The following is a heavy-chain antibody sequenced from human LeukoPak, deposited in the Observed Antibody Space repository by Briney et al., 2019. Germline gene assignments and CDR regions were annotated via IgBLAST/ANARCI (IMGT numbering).Heavy chain of an antibody. CDR3: ARGTDYYDSSGYYDFDY. CDR2: ISGSGGST. Sequence: GGSLRLSCAASGFTFSSYAMGWVRQAPGKGLEWVSAISGSGGSTYYADSVKGRFTISRDNSKNTLYLQMNSLRAEDTAVYYCARGTDYYDSSGYYDFDYWGQGTLVTVSS. V-gene: IGHV3-23*01. CDR1: GFTFSSYA. J-gene: IGHJ4*02. D-gene: IGHD3-22*01.